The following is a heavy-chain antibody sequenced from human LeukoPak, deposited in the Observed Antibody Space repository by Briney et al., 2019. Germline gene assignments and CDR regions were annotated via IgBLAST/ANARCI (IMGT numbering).Heavy chain of an antibody. D-gene: IGHD6-19*01. CDR3: AREPYSSGWYYYLDS. J-gene: IGHJ4*02. CDR1: GYTFTYYA. V-gene: IGHV1-18*01. CDR2: ISAYNGNT. Sequence: ASVKVSCKASGYTFTYYAVSWVRQAPGQGLEWMGWISAYNGNTNYAQKFQGRATMTIGTSTSTAYMELRSLRSDDTAVYYCAREPYSSGWYYYLDSWGQGTLVTVSS.